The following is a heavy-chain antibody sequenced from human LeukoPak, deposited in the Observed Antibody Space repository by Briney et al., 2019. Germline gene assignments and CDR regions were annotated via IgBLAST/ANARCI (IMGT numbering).Heavy chain of an antibody. CDR2: IKSKTDGETT. Sequence: GGSLRLSCVVSGFTFSNAWMSWVRQAPGKGLEWVGRIKSKTDGETTDYAAPVKGRFTISRDDSKDMLYLQMNSLRAEDTAVYYCARDTQWELFRYIDYWGQGTLVTVSS. J-gene: IGHJ4*02. D-gene: IGHD1-26*01. CDR3: ARDTQWELFRYIDY. CDR1: GFTFSNAW. V-gene: IGHV3-15*01.